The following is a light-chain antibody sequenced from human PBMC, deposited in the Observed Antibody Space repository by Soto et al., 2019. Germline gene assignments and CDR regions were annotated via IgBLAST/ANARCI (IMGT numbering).Light chain of an antibody. CDR1: SSNIGAGYD. V-gene: IGLV1-40*01. Sequence: QSVLTQPPSVSGAPGQRVTISCTGSSSNIGAGYDVHWYQQLPGTAPKLLISGNSNRPSGVPDRFSCSKSGTSASLAITGLQAEDEADYYCQSYDSSLSGWVFGGGTKLTVL. CDR2: GNS. CDR3: QSYDSSLSGWV. J-gene: IGLJ3*02.